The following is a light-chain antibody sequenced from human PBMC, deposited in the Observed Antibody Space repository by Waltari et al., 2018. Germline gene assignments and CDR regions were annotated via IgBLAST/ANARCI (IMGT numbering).Light chain of an antibody. CDR3: CSYAGSYSWL. V-gene: IGLV2-11*01. Sequence: QSALTQPRSVSGSPGLSVPISCVGSSSDVGTYHFVSWLQHHPAKAPKLLIFAVTKRPSGVPARFSASKSGNTASLTISGLQSEDEADYYCCSYAGSYSWLFGGGTKVTVL. J-gene: IGLJ3*02. CDR1: SSDVGTYHF. CDR2: AVT.